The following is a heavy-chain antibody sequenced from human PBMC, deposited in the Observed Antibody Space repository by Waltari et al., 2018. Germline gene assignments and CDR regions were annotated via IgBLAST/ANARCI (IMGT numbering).Heavy chain of an antibody. CDR3: ARDRGSSSWYVFDY. CDR2: IVYDGSNK. V-gene: IGHV3-33*01. Sequence: QVQLVESGGGVVQPGRSLRLSCAASGFTFSSYGMHWVRQAPGKGLGWVAVIVYDGSNKNYADSVKGRFTISRDNSKNTLYLQMNSLRAEDTAVYYCARDRGSSSWYVFDYWGQGTLVTVSS. CDR1: GFTFSSYG. D-gene: IGHD6-13*01. J-gene: IGHJ4*02.